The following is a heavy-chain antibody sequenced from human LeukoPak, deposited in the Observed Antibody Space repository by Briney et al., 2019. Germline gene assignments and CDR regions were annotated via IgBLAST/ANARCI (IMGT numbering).Heavy chain of an antibody. D-gene: IGHD3-3*01. CDR1: GGSISSGGYS. J-gene: IGHJ4*02. V-gene: IGHV4-30-4*08. Sequence: TSETLSLTCAVSGGSISSGGYSWSWIRQPPGKGLEWIGYIYYSGSTYYNPSLKSRVTISVDTSKNQFSLKLSSVTAADTAVYYCARARWDEEPIFGVVIRGIINYFDYWGQGTLVTVSS. CDR3: ARARWDEEPIFGVVIRGIINYFDY. CDR2: IYYSGST.